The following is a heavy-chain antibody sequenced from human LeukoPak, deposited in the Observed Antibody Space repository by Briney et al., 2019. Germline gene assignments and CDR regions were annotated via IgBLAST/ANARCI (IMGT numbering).Heavy chain of an antibody. CDR1: GGSLSSSSSY. CDR3: ARQFYESRSPHAKYFQQ. V-gene: IGHV4-39*01. J-gene: IGHJ1*01. Sequence: PSQTLSLTCTVSGGSLSSSSSYWGWIRQAPGRGLEWIGNIYYSGSTYYSPSLKSRVTISLDTSKNQFSLKLNSVTAADTAVYYCARQFYESRSPHAKYFQQWGQGTLVTVSS. CDR2: IYYSGST. D-gene: IGHD3-22*01.